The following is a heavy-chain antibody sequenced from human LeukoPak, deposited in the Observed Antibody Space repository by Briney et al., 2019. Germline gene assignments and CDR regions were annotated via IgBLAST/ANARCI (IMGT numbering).Heavy chain of an antibody. V-gene: IGHV1-46*01. Sequence: ASVKVSCKASGYTFTSYYMHWVRQAPGQGLEWVGIINPSGGSTSYAQKFQGRVTMTRDMSTSTVYMELSSLRSEDTAVYYCARVAYYYDSSGYTPLFDYWGQGTLVTVSS. CDR3: ARVAYYYDSSGYTPLFDY. J-gene: IGHJ4*02. CDR2: INPSGGST. D-gene: IGHD3-22*01. CDR1: GYTFTSYY.